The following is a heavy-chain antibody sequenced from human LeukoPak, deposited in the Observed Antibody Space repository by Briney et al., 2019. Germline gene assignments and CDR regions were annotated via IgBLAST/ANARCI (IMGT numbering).Heavy chain of an antibody. CDR1: GFCFHDHG. Sequence: GGSLRLSCAASGFCFHDHGMDWVRQAPGKGLEGVAVIAADGGVKQDADSVKGRFSLSSDNSKNTGSLQMNGLTAEDTAVYYCAREATWGQWYFDLWGQGAPVTVSS. V-gene: IGHV3-30*03. CDR3: AREATWGQWYFDL. CDR2: IAADGGVK. D-gene: IGHD6-19*01. J-gene: IGHJ4*02.